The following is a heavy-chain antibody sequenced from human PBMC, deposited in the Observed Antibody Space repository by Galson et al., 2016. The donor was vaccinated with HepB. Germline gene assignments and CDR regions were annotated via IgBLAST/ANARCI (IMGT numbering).Heavy chain of an antibody. Sequence: SLRLSCAASGLTFSRFSMTWVRPAPGKGLEWVANINHDGSEKNYLDSVRGRFTISRDNAKNSLYLQMNSLRAEDTAVYFCARAYQYTLDYWGQGTLVTVSS. J-gene: IGHJ4*02. CDR1: GLTFSRFS. D-gene: IGHD1-1*01. CDR3: ARAYQYTLDY. V-gene: IGHV3-7*04. CDR2: INHDGSEK.